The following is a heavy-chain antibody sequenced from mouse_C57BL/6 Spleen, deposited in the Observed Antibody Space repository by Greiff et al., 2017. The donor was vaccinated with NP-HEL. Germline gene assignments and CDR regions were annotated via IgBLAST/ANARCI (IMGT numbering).Heavy chain of an antibody. Sequence: VQGVESGAELMKPGASVKLSCKATGYTFTGYWIEWVKQRPGHGLEWIGEILPGSGSTNSNEKFKGKATFTADTSSNTAYMQLSSLTTEDSAIYYCARSGTDYAMDYWGQGTSVTVSS. V-gene: IGHV1-9*01. CDR2: ILPGSGST. CDR1: GYTFTGYW. CDR3: ARSGTDYAMDY. D-gene: IGHD4-1*01. J-gene: IGHJ4*01.